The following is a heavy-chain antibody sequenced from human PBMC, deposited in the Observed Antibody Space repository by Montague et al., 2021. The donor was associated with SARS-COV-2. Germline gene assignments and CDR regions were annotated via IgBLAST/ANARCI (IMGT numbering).Heavy chain of an antibody. CDR3: ARDPWRITIFGVVTRYGMDV. V-gene: IGHV4-61*01. Sequence: ETMSLTCIVSGGSVSSGSYYWSWIRQPPGKGLEWIGYIYYSGSTNYNPSLKSRVTISVDTSKNQFSLKLSSVTAADTAVYYCARDPWRITIFGVVTRYGMDVWGQGTTVTVSS. J-gene: IGHJ6*02. D-gene: IGHD3-3*01. CDR2: IYYSGST. CDR1: GGSVSSGSYY.